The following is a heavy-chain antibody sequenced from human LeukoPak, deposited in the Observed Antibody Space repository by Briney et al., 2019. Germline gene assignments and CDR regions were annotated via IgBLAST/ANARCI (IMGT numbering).Heavy chain of an antibody. CDR2: ISSSGSTI. J-gene: IGHJ4*02. V-gene: IGHV3-48*03. Sequence: GGSLRLSCAASGFTFSSYEMNWVRQAPGKGLEWVSYISSSGSTIYCADSVKGRFTISRDNAKNSLYLQVNSLRAEDTAVYYCARELKIAAAVIDYWGQGTLVTVSS. CDR1: GFTFSSYE. CDR3: ARELKIAAAVIDY. D-gene: IGHD6-13*01.